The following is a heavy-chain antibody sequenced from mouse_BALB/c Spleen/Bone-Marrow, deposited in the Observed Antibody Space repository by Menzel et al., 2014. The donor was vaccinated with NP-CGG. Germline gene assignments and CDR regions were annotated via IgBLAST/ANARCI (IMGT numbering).Heavy chain of an antibody. Sequence: EVQLQQSGPELVKPGASVKMSCKASGYTFTSXVXHWVXQKPXXGXXWIXXINPYNDGTKYNEKFKGKATLTSDKSSSTAYMELSSLTSEDSAVYYCAGDYDVNFDYWGQGTTLTVSS. J-gene: IGHJ2*01. CDR2: INPYNDGT. V-gene: IGHV1-14*01. CDR3: AGDYDVNFDY. CDR1: GYTFTSXV. D-gene: IGHD2-4*01.